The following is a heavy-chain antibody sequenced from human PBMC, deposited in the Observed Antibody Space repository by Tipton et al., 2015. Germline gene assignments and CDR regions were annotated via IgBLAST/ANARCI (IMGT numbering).Heavy chain of an antibody. D-gene: IGHD3-10*01. CDR1: GGSVGSYSYY. Sequence: TLSLTCTVSGGSVGSYSYYWSWIRQPPGKGLEWIGYIYYSGSTNYNPSLKSRVTISVDTSKNQFSLKLSSVTAADTAVYYCARGHYVSRMDVWGQGTTVTVSS. V-gene: IGHV4-61*01. CDR3: ARGHYVSRMDV. CDR2: IYYSGST. J-gene: IGHJ6*02.